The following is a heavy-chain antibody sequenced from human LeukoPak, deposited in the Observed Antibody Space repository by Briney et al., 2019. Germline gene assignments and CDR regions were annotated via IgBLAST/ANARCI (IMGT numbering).Heavy chain of an antibody. D-gene: IGHD6-19*01. V-gene: IGHV4-59*12. CDR3: AREGKGSGWAFDY. J-gene: IGHJ4*02. CDR1: GGSISTYY. Sequence: SETLSLTCTVSGGSISTYYWSWIRQPPGKGLEWIGYIFYSGSTNYNPSLKSRVTISVDTSKNQFSLKLSSVTAADTAVYYCAREGKGSGWAFDYWGQGNLVTVSS. CDR2: IFYSGST.